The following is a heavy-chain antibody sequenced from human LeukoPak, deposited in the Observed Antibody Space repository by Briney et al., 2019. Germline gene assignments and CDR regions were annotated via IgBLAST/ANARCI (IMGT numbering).Heavy chain of an antibody. CDR1: GGTFSSYA. V-gene: IGHV1-69*13. D-gene: IGHD3-22*01. J-gene: IGHJ4*02. CDR2: IIPIFGTA. Sequence: SVKVSCKASGGTFSSYAISRVRQAPGQGLEWMGGIIPIFGTANYAQKFQGRVTITADESTSTAYMELSSLRSEDTAVYYCARGLDSSGYYLDYWGQGTLVTVSS. CDR3: ARGLDSSGYYLDY.